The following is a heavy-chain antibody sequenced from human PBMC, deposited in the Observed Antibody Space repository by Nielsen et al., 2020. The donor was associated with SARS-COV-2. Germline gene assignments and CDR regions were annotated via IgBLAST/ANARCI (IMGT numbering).Heavy chain of an antibody. Sequence: GGSLRLSCAASGFTFSSYSMNWVRQAPGKGLEWVSSISSSSSYIYYADSVKGRFTISRDNAKNSLYLQMNSLRDEDTAVYYCARDKDGYNRHYYYGMNVWGQGTTVTVSS. J-gene: IGHJ6*02. CDR1: GFTFSSYS. V-gene: IGHV3-21*01. CDR2: ISSSSSYI. D-gene: IGHD5-24*01. CDR3: ARDKDGYNRHYYYGMNV.